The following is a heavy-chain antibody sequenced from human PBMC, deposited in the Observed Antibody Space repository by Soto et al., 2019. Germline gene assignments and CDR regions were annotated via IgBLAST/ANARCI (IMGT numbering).Heavy chain of an antibody. D-gene: IGHD2-2*01. Sequence: PGGSLRLSCAGSGFTFNKYWMSWVRQAPGRGLEWVANIKQDGSEDYYVDSVKGRFTISRDNAKNSLYLQMNSLRAEETAVYFCARLGVVPEAPKGIDVWGQGTTVTVSS. J-gene: IGHJ6*02. CDR3: ARLGVVPEAPKGIDV. CDR2: IKQDGSED. CDR1: GFTFNKYW. V-gene: IGHV3-7*03.